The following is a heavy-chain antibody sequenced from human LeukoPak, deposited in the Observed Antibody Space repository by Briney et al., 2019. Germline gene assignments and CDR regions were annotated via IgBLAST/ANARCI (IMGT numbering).Heavy chain of an antibody. CDR1: GYTFTGYY. CDR2: INPNSGGT. J-gene: IGHJ4*02. CDR3: ARGGATYYDFWSGQGAFDY. V-gene: IGHV1-2*02. D-gene: IGHD3-3*01. Sequence: ASVKVSCKASGYTFTGYYMHWVRQAPGQGLEWMGWINPNSGGTNYAQKFQGRVTMTRDTSISTAYMELSRLRSDDTAVYYCARGGATYYDFWSGQGAFDYWGQGTLVTVSS.